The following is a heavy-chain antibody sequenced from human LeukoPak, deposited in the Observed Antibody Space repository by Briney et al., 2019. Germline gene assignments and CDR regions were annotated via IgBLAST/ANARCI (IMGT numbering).Heavy chain of an antibody. Sequence: GGSLKLSCVATGFSFSTYWMSWVRQAPGKGLEWVANINQDGSGEYYVDSVKGRFTISRDNAKNSLYLQMNSLRAEDTAVYYCARAATTGTVDYWGQGTLVTVSS. J-gene: IGHJ4*02. V-gene: IGHV3-7*01. CDR3: ARAATTGTVDY. D-gene: IGHD1-1*01. CDR1: GFSFSTYW. CDR2: INQDGSGE.